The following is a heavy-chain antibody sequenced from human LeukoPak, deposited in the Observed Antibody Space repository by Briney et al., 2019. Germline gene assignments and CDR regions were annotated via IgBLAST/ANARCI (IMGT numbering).Heavy chain of an antibody. Sequence: PSETLSLTCSVSGGSITSYYWSWIRQPPGKRLEWIGFVYNSWSTSYNPSFKSRVTISLDTSNNQFSLKVNSVTAADTAVYYCARHINGLYVDSWGQGTLVTVSS. J-gene: IGHJ4*02. D-gene: IGHD6-25*01. CDR1: GGSITSYY. V-gene: IGHV4-59*08. CDR3: ARHINGLYVDS. CDR2: VYNSWST.